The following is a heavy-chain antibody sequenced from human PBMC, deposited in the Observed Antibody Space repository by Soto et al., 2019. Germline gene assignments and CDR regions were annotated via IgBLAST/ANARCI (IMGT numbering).Heavy chain of an antibody. CDR1: GVSVTSYT. J-gene: IGHJ4*02. V-gene: IGHV4-4*07. Sequence: SETLSLTCIVSGVSVTSYTWSWVRQPANKGLEWIGRFFSSVSATYNPSLKSRVIISMDTAENRISLKLDSVTAADAGVYFCARDGMTTGDTWGPGTLVTVSS. D-gene: IGHD2-21*02. CDR2: FFSSVSA. CDR3: ARDGMTTGDT.